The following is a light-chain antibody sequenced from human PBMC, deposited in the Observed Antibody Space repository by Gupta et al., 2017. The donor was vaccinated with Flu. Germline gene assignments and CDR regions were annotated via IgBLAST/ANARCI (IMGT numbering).Light chain of an antibody. CDR1: NIGSKS. CDR2: DDS. V-gene: IGLV3-21*02. Sequence: GNNIGSKSVHWYQQKPGQAPVLVVYDDSDRPSGIPERFSGSNSGNTATLTISRVEAGDEADYYCQVWDSSSDPLYVFGTGTKVTVL. J-gene: IGLJ1*01. CDR3: QVWDSSSDPLYV.